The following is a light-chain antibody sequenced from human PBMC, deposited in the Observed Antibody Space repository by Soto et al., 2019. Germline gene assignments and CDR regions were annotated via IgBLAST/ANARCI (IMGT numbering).Light chain of an antibody. Sequence: ETVFTQSPGTLSFSPQQIAPLSCRSSQSVSSNYLAWYQQKPGQAPRLLIYGASSRATGIPDRFSGSGSGTDFTLTISRLEPEDFAVYYCQKYGSSPMTFGQGTRLEIK. J-gene: IGKJ5*01. CDR3: QKYGSSPMT. CDR1: QSVSSNY. CDR2: GAS. V-gene: IGKV3-20*01.